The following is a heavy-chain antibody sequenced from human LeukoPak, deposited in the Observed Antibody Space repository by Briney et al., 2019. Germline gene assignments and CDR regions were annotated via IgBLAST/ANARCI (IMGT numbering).Heavy chain of an antibody. CDR1: GFTFSSYA. Sequence: GGSLRLSCAASGFTFSSYAMSWVRQAPGKGLEWVSAISGSGGSTYYADSVKGRFTISRDNSKNTQYLQMNSLRAEDTAVYYCARVVVAATQHFDYWGQGTLVTVSS. CDR2: ISGSGGST. J-gene: IGHJ4*02. D-gene: IGHD2-15*01. V-gene: IGHV3-23*01. CDR3: ARVVVAATQHFDY.